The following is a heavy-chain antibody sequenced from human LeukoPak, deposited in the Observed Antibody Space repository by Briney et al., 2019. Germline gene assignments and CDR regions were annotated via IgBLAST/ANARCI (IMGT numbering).Heavy chain of an antibody. V-gene: IGHV3-7*01. CDR2: IKQDGSEK. CDR3: ARARSGGSRFDY. CDR1: GFTFSSYS. J-gene: IGHJ4*02. D-gene: IGHD2-15*01. Sequence: GGSLRLSCAASGFTFSSYSMSWVRQAPGKGLEWVANIKQDGSEKYYVDSVKGRFTIPRDNAKNSLYLQMNSLRAEDTAVYYRARARSGGSRFDYWGQGTLVTVSS.